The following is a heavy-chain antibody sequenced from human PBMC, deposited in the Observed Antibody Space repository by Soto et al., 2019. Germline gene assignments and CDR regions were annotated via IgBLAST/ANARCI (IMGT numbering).Heavy chain of an antibody. J-gene: IGHJ5*02. CDR1: GYSFTSYW. CDR2: IYPGDSDT. Sequence: PGESLKISCKGSGYSFTSYWIGWVRQMPGKGLEWMGIIYPGDSDTRYSPSFQGQVTISADKSISTAYLQWSSLKASDTAMYYCARQSSYSSGKTYRNNWFDPWGQGTLVTVSS. D-gene: IGHD6-19*01. CDR3: ARQSSYSSGKTYRNNWFDP. V-gene: IGHV5-51*01.